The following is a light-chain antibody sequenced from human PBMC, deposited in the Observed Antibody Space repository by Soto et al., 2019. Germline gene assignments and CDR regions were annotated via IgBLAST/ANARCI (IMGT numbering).Light chain of an antibody. CDR1: QSLLHSNGCNY. CDR2: LGS. CDR3: MQPLQSWT. V-gene: IGKV2-28*01. Sequence: DIVMTQSPLSLPVTPGEPASISCRSSQSLLHSNGCNYLDCYPQKPGQSPQLLIYLGSNRASGVPDRISGSGSGTYFTLKISRVEAEDVGVYYCMQPLQSWTFGQGTKVDIK. J-gene: IGKJ1*01.